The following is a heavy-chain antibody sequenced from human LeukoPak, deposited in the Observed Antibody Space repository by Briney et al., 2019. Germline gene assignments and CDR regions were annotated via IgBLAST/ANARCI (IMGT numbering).Heavy chain of an antibody. CDR1: GGSVSSGSYY. CDR2: IYYSGGT. J-gene: IGHJ3*02. CDR3: ARVRRTGLSSAYYPGAFEI. D-gene: IGHD3-22*01. V-gene: IGHV4-61*01. Sequence: PSETLSLTCTVSGGSVSSGSYYWSWIRQPPGKGLEWIGYIYYSGGTNYNPSLKSRVTISVDTSKNQFSLKLSSVTAADTAVYYCARVRRTGLSSAYYPGAFEIWGQGTMVTVSS.